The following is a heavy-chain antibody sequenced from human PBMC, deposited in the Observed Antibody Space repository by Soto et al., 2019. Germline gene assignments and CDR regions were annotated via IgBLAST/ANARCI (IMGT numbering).Heavy chain of an antibody. V-gene: IGHV4-39*01. CDR2: IYYSGST. D-gene: IGHD3-3*01. Sequence: PSETLSPTCTVSGGSISSGSYYWGWIRQPPGKAQEWIGSIYYSGSTYYNPSLKSRVTISVDTSKNQFSLKLSSVTAADTVVYYHAGGYYTGKADYWGQGTLVTVSS. CDR1: GGSISSGSYY. CDR3: AGGYYTGKADY. J-gene: IGHJ4*02.